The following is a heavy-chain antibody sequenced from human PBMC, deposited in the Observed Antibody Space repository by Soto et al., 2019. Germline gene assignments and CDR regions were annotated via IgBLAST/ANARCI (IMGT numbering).Heavy chain of an antibody. CDR3: ASDEGRWLHFYS. D-gene: IGHD5-12*01. Sequence: MRSHTCGVADVSRSGGLYSWRWQSPPPGKGLEWIGYIYHSGNTYYNPSLQSRVPISVDRSKNQFSLKLSSVTAADTAVYYCASDEGRWLHFYSWGQGTLVTVSS. CDR1: DVSRSGGLYS. V-gene: IGHV4-30-2*01. J-gene: IGHJ5*01. CDR2: IYHSGNT.